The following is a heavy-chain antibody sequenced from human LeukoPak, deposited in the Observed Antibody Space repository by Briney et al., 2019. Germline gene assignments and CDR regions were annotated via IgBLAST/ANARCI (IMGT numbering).Heavy chain of an antibody. D-gene: IGHD3-9*01. CDR3: AKAGYFDILTGYYPFDV. CDR1: GFTFSSYA. V-gene: IGHV3-30*04. J-gene: IGHJ3*01. CDR2: ISYDGSNK. Sequence: GRSLRLSCAASGFTFSSYAMHWVRQAPGKGLEWVAVISYDGSNKYYADSVKGRFTISRDNSKNALYLQMNSLRAEDAAVYYCAKAGYFDILTGYYPFDVWGQGTMVTVSS.